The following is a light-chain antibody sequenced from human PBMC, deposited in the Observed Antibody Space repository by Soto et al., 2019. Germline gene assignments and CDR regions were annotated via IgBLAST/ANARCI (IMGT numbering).Light chain of an antibody. J-gene: IGKJ5*01. CDR1: QSISSW. CDR3: QQYNSYLIT. V-gene: IGKV1-5*01. CDR2: DAS. Sequence: DIQMTQSPSTLCASVGDRVTITCRASQSISSWLAWYQQKPGKAPKLLIYDASSLESGVPSRFSGSGSGTEFTLTISSLQPDDFATYYCQQYNSYLITFGQGTRLEIK.